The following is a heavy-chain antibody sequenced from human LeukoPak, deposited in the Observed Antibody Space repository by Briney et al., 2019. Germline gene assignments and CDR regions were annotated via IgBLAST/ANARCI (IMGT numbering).Heavy chain of an antibody. CDR1: GGPISGGGYY. D-gene: IGHD2-15*01. CDR2: IYYSGST. CDR3: ARDCSGGSCFDY. Sequence: SQTLSLTCTVSGGPISGGGYYWSWIRQHPGKGLEWIGYIYYSGSTYYNPSLKSRVTISVDTSKNQFSLKLSSVTAADTAVYYCARDCSGGSCFDYWGQGTLVTVSS. J-gene: IGHJ4*02. V-gene: IGHV4-31*03.